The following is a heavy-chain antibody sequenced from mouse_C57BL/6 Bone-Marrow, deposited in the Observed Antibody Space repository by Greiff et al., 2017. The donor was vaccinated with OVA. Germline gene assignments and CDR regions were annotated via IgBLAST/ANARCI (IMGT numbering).Heavy chain of an antibody. CDR1: GFTFSSYA. CDR3: ARDTMVTLGDYAMDY. Sequence: DVKLVESGGGLVKPGGSLKLSCAASGFTFSSYAMSWVRQTPEKRLEWVATISDGGSYTYYPDNVKGRFTISRDNAKNNLYLQMSHLKSEDTAMYYCARDTMVTLGDYAMDYWGQGTSVTVSS. CDR2: ISDGGSYT. J-gene: IGHJ4*01. D-gene: IGHD2-1*01. V-gene: IGHV5-4*01.